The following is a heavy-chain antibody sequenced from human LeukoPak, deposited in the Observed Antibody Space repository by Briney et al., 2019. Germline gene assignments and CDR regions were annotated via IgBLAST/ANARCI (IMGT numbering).Heavy chain of an antibody. V-gene: IGHV4-39*07. J-gene: IGHJ4*02. CDR1: GGSISSSSYY. CDR2: IYYSGST. D-gene: IGHD7-27*01. CDR3: ASNTGTVFDY. Sequence: PSETLSLTCTVSGGSISSSSYYWGWIRQPPGKGLEWIGSIYYSGSTYYNPSLKSRVTISVDTSKNQFSLKLSSMTAADTAVYYCASNTGTVFDYWGQGALVTVSS.